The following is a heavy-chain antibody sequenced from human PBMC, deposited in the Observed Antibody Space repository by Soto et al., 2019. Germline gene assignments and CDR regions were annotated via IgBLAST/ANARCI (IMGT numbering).Heavy chain of an antibody. CDR1: GDSISRSSYY. J-gene: IGHJ6*02. D-gene: IGHD2-21*02. V-gene: IGHV4-39*01. Sequence: PWETLSLTCSVSGDSISRSSYYCAWIRKPPGKGLEWFEYIHSHSGSTYYDPSLKGRVLIYVDKSKNHFSLHPSSLTPADMAVYSCARPGDAYGLDVWGQGTTVTVSS. CDR2: IHSHSGST. CDR3: ARPGDAYGLDV.